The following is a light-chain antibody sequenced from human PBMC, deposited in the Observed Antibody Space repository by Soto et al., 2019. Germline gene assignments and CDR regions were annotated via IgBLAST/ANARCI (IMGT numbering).Light chain of an antibody. CDR2: AAS. J-gene: IGKJ2*01. CDR1: QGISSY. Sequence: DIQLTQSPSFLSASVGDRVTITCRASQGISSYLAWYQQNPGKAPKLLIYAASTLQTGVPSRFSGSGSGTEFTLTIGSLQPEDFATYYCQQLNSYPPYTFGQGTKLEIK. V-gene: IGKV1-9*01. CDR3: QQLNSYPPYT.